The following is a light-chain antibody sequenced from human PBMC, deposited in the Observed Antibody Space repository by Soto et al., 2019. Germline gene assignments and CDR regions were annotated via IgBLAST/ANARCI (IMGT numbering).Light chain of an antibody. CDR2: KAS. V-gene: IGKV1-5*03. J-gene: IGKJ3*01. CDR1: QTISSW. CDR3: QQLFTYPPT. Sequence: DIQMTQSPSTLSGSVGDRVTITCRASQTISSWLAWYQQKPGKAPKLLIYKASTLKSGVPSRFSGSGSGTEFTLTISSLQPDDFATYYCQQLFTYPPTFGPGTKVDIK.